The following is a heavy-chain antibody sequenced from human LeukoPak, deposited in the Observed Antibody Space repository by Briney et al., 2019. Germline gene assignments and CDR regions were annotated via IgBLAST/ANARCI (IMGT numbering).Heavy chain of an antibody. D-gene: IGHD3-10*01. Sequence: GGSLRLSCATSGFTFSSYWMTWVRQTPGKGLEWVAHIKQDGNEKHYVDSVKGRFTISRENAKNSLYLQMNSLRVEDTAVYYCARWYYGSGSWVLDYWGQGTLVTVSS. CDR1: GFTFSSYW. CDR3: ARWYYGSGSWVLDY. V-gene: IGHV3-7*05. J-gene: IGHJ4*02. CDR2: IKQDGNEK.